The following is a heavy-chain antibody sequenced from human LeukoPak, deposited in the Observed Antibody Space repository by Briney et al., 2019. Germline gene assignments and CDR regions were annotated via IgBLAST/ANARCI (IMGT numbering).Heavy chain of an antibody. CDR1: GFTFDDYA. D-gene: IGHD2-15*01. V-gene: IGHV3-9*01. CDR3: AKDFEAEVVAAGVVRLWIYYGMDV. J-gene: IGHJ6*02. Sequence: PGGSLRLSCAASGFTFDDYAMHWVRQAPGKGLEWVSGISWNSGSIGYADSVKGRFTISRDNAKNSLYLQMNSLRPEDTALYYCAKDFEAEVVAAGVVRLWIYYGMDVWGQGTTVTVSS. CDR2: ISWNSGSI.